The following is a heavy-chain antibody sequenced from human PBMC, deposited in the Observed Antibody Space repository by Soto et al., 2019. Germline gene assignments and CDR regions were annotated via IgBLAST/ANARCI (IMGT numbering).Heavy chain of an antibody. CDR2: MNPNSGNT. CDR1: GYTFTSYD. J-gene: IGHJ5*02. Sequence: ASVKVSCKPSGYTFTSYDINWVRQAAGQGLEWMGWMNPNSGNTGYARKFQGRLSMTTNTSICTAYMELSSLRSEDTAIYFCASVGYGTSSGPCGNFFDPWGPGTVVTVSS. CDR3: ASVGYGTSSGPCGNFFDP. V-gene: IGHV1-8*01. D-gene: IGHD6-6*01.